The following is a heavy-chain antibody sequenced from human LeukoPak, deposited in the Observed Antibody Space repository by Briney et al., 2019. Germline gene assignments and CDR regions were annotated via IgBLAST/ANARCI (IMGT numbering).Heavy chain of an antibody. V-gene: IGHV3-23*01. CDR2: ISGSGGST. Sequence: GGSLRLSCAASGFTFSDYYMSWVRQAPGKGLEWVSAISGSGGSTYYADSVKGRFTISRDNSKNTLYLQMNSLRAEDTAVYYCAKKRAARPYDYWGQGTLVTVSS. CDR1: GFTFSDYY. J-gene: IGHJ4*02. CDR3: AKKRAARPYDY. D-gene: IGHD6-6*01.